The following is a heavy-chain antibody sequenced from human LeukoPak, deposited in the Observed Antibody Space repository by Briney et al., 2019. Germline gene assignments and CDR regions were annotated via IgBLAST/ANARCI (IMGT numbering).Heavy chain of an antibody. D-gene: IGHD2-2*01. J-gene: IGHJ6*03. CDR2: ISGSGGST. Sequence: PGGSLRLSCAASGFTFSTYAMSWVRQAPGKGLEWVSAISGSGGSTYHADSVKGRFTISTDNSKNTMYLQMDSLRAEDTAVYYCAKGRTSSLGLYYYMDVWGKGTTVTVSS. CDR3: AKGRTSSLGLYYYMDV. V-gene: IGHV3-23*01. CDR1: GFTFSTYA.